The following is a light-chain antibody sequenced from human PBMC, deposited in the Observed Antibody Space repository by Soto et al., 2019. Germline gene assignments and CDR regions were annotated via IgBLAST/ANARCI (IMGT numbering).Light chain of an antibody. J-gene: IGKJ4*01. Sequence: EIVLAQSPGTLSLPPGERGTLSCRASQSISSRKIAWFQQKPGQAPRLLMYGASSRGTGIPGRFSGGGSGTDFTLTISRLEPEDFAVYYCLQYDTSPLTFGGGTKVDIK. CDR1: QSISSRK. CDR3: LQYDTSPLT. CDR2: GAS. V-gene: IGKV3-20*01.